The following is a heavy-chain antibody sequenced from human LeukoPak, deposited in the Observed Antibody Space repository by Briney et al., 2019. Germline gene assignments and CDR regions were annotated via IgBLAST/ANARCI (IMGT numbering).Heavy chain of an antibody. CDR1: GGPFSGYY. J-gene: IGHJ4*02. CDR2: INHSGSA. Sequence: PSETLSLTCAVYGGPFSGYYWSWIRQPPGKGLEWSGEINHSGSANYNPSLKSRVTISVDMSKNQFSLKLNSVTAADTAVYYCARARGDYYDSSGYYSAFDYWGQGTLVTVSS. CDR3: ARARGDYYDSSGYYSAFDY. V-gene: IGHV4-34*01. D-gene: IGHD3-22*01.